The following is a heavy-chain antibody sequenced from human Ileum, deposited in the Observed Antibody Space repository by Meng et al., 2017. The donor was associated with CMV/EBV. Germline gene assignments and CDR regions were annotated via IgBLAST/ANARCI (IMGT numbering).Heavy chain of an antibody. Sequence: SQTRSLTGAVYGGSFSGYYWSWIRQPPGKGLEWIGEINHSGSTNYNPSLKSRVTISVDTSKNQFSLKLSSVTAADTAVYYCARGTRREAFSYYFDYWGQGTLVTVSS. CDR2: INHSGST. V-gene: IGHV4-34*01. CDR1: GGSFSGYY. D-gene: IGHD1-26*01. J-gene: IGHJ4*02. CDR3: ARGTRREAFSYYFDY.